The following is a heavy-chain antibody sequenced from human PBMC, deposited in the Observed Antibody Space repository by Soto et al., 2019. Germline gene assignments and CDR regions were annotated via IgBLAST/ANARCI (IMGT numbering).Heavy chain of an antibody. Sequence: PSETLSLTCTVSGGSISSGGYYWSWIRQHPGKGLEWIGYIYYSGSTYYNPSLKSRVTISVDTSKNQFSLKLSSVTAADTAVYYCTGATTNYYYYYGMDVWGQGTTVTV. J-gene: IGHJ6*02. CDR1: GGSISSGGYY. CDR2: IYYSGST. D-gene: IGHD5-12*01. V-gene: IGHV4-31*03. CDR3: TGATTNYYYYYGMDV.